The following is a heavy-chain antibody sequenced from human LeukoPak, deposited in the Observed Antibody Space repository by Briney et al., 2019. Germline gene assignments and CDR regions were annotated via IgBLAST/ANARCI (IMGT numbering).Heavy chain of an antibody. D-gene: IGHD1-26*01. Sequence: SETLSLTCAVYGGSFSGYYWSWIRRPPGKGLEWIGEINHSGSTNYNPSLKSRVTISVDTSKNQFPLKLSSVTAADTAVYYCARGGGSYYPDYWGQGTLVTVSS. CDR2: INHSGST. CDR1: GGSFSGYY. J-gene: IGHJ4*02. CDR3: ARGGGSYYPDY. V-gene: IGHV4-34*01.